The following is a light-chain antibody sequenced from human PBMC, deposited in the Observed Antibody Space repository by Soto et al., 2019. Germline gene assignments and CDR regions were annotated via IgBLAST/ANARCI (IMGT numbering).Light chain of an antibody. V-gene: IGKV2-28*01. CDR3: QQYNSYPWT. CDR1: QSLLHSNGYNY. CDR2: LGS. Sequence: DIVMTQSPLSLPVTPGEPASISCRSSQSLLHSNGYNYLDWYLQKPGQSPQLLIYLGSNRASGVPDRFSGSGSGTDFTLTISSLQPDDFATYYCQQYNSYPWTFGQGTKVEIK. J-gene: IGKJ1*01.